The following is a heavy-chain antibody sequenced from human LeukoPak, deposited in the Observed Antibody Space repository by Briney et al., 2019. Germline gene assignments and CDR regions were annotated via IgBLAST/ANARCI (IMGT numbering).Heavy chain of an antibody. Sequence: SETLSLTWTVSGGSISGYFWTWIRQPAGEELKWIGRVYTSGTTYYNPSLESRVTISLDTFNNQFSLRVTSVTAADTAIYYCARGTERTRISGYYSFDHWGRGLLVTVSS. CDR1: GGSISGYF. V-gene: IGHV4-4*07. CDR3: ARGTERTRISGYYSFDH. J-gene: IGHJ4*02. CDR2: VYTSGTT. D-gene: IGHD5-12*01.